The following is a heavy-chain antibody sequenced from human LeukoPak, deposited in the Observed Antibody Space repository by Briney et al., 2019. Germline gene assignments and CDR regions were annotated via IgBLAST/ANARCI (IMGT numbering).Heavy chain of an antibody. J-gene: IGHJ3*02. CDR2: IKQDGTEK. Sequence: GGSLRLSCAASEFSVGSNYMTWVRQAPGKGLEWVASIKQDGTEKYCVDSVKGRFTISRDNAKNSLYLLMNSLRAEDTAVYYCARDAYNWNIDVFDIWGQGTMVTVSS. D-gene: IGHD1/OR15-1a*01. CDR1: EFSVGSNY. CDR3: ARDAYNWNIDVFDI. V-gene: IGHV3-7*01.